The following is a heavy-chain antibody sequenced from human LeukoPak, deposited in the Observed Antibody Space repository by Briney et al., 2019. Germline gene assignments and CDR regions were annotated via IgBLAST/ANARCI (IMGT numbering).Heavy chain of an antibody. CDR1: GYTLTELS. J-gene: IGHJ6*03. Sequence: ASVKVSCKVSGYTLTELSMHWVRQAPGKGLEWMGGFDPEDGETIYAQKFQGRVTMTTDTSTSTAYMELRSLRSDDTAVYYCASGPPADYMDVWGKGTTVTVSS. D-gene: IGHD2-15*01. CDR2: FDPEDGET. CDR3: ASGPPADYMDV. V-gene: IGHV1-24*01.